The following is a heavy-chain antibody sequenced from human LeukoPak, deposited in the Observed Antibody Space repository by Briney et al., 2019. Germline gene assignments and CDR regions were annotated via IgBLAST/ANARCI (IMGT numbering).Heavy chain of an antibody. Sequence: PSETLSLTCAVYGGSFSGYYWSWIRQPPGKRLEWIGEINHSGSTNYNPSLKSRVTISVDTSKNQFSLKLSSVTAADTAVYYCARGHYTYSSSWYQLGFDYWGQGTLVTVSS. J-gene: IGHJ4*02. CDR1: GGSFSGYY. CDR2: INHSGST. D-gene: IGHD6-13*01. V-gene: IGHV4-34*01. CDR3: ARGHYTYSSSWYQLGFDY.